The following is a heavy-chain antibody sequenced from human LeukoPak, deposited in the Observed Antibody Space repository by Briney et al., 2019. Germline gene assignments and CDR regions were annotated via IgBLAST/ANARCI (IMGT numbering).Heavy chain of an antibody. D-gene: IGHD2-2*01. CDR2: INPNSGGT. CDR1: GYTFTGYY. Sequence: ASVKVSCKASGYTFTGYYMHWVRQAPGQGLEWMGWINPNSGGTNYAQKFQGRVTTTRDTSISTAYMELSRLRSDDTAVYYCARVLRIVVAPDDAFDIWGQGTMVTVSS. V-gene: IGHV1-2*02. J-gene: IGHJ3*02. CDR3: ARVLRIVVAPDDAFDI.